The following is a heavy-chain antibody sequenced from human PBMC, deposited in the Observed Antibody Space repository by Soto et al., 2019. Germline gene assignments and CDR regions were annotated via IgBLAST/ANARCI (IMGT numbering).Heavy chain of an antibody. CDR1: GYTFTSYY. J-gene: IGHJ4*02. CDR2: INPSGGST. D-gene: IGHD3-22*01. Sequence: ASVKVSCKASGYTFTSYYMHWVRQAPGQGLEWMGIINPSGGSTSYAQKFQGRVTMTRDTSTSTVYMELSSLRSEDTAVFYCASNYDSSGYYYAFDYWGQGTLVTVSS. CDR3: ASNYDSSGYYYAFDY. V-gene: IGHV1-46*01.